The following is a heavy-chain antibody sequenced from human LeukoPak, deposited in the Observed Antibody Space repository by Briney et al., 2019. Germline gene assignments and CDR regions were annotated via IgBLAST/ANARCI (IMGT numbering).Heavy chain of an antibody. CDR1: GFTFSSYG. Sequence: PGGSLRLSCAASGFTFSSYGMHWVRQAPGKGLEWVAVISYDGSNKYYADSVKGRFTISRDNSKNTLYLQMNSLRAEDTAVYYCAKSWFGPNGDFDYWGQGTLVTVSS. J-gene: IGHJ4*02. V-gene: IGHV3-30*18. CDR2: ISYDGSNK. D-gene: IGHD3-10*01. CDR3: AKSWFGPNGDFDY.